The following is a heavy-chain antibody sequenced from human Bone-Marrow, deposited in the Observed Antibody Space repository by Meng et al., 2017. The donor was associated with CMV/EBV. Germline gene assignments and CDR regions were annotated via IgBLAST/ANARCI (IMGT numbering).Heavy chain of an antibody. CDR3: ARHFSGAGFSEWFFDY. J-gene: IGHJ4*02. Sequence: GESLKISCEGSGYSFASYCIGWVRQLPGKGLEWMGIIYPSDSDTIYNPSFQGQVTISADKSISTAYLQWSSLKASDTAIYYCARHFSGAGFSEWFFDYWGQGTLVTVSS. D-gene: IGHD3-3*01. V-gene: IGHV5-51*01. CDR2: IYPSDSDT. CDR1: GYSFASYC.